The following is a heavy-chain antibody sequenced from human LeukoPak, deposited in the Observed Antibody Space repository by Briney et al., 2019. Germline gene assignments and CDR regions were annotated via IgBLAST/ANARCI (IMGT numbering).Heavy chain of an antibody. J-gene: IGHJ4*02. CDR2: ISGSGGST. Sequence: GGSLTLSRAPYWLAFSSYALSWVRQAPGKGLEWVSTISGSGGSTHYADSVKGRFTISRDNSKNTLYLQMNSLRAEDTAVYYCAKAHYCSSTTCPIDHWGEGTLVPVSS. CDR3: AKAHYCSSTTCPIDH. D-gene: IGHD2-2*01. V-gene: IGHV3-23*01. CDR1: WLAFSSYA.